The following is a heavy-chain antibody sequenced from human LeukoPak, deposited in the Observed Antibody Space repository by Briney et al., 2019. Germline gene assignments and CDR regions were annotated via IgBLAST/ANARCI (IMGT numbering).Heavy chain of an antibody. CDR1: GFTFRSYG. CDR2: ISASSDST. D-gene: IGHD3-10*01. CDR3: AKDLGIGASGF. Sequence: GGSLRLSCAASGFTFRSYGMSWFRQAPGKGLEWVSTISASSDSTYHADSVKGRFTVPRDNSRDTLYLQMNSLRADDTATYYCAKDLGIGASGFWGQGTLVTVSS. V-gene: IGHV3-23*01. J-gene: IGHJ4*02.